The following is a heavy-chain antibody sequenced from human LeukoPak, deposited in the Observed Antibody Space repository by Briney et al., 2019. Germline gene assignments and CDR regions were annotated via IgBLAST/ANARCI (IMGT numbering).Heavy chain of an antibody. CDR2: IYYSGST. CDR3: ARLAGDQAFDY. J-gene: IGHJ4*02. Sequence: PSETLSLTCTVSGGSISSYYWSWIRQPPGKGLEWIGYIYYSGSTNYNPSLKSRVTISVDTSKNQFSLKLSSVTAADTVVYYCARLAGDQAFDYWGQGTLVTVSS. D-gene: IGHD7-27*01. CDR1: GGSISSYY. V-gene: IGHV4-59*08.